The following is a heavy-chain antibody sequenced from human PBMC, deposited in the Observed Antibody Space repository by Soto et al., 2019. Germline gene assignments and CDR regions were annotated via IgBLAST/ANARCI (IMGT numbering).Heavy chain of an antibody. Sequence: ESGGGLVKPGGSLRLSCAASGFTFSDYYMSWIRQAPGKGLEWVSYISSSSSYTNYADSVKGRFTISRDNAKNSLYLQMNSLRAEDTAVYYCASREPKAARHDYWGQGTLVTVSS. CDR3: ASREPKAARHDY. V-gene: IGHV3-11*06. J-gene: IGHJ4*02. D-gene: IGHD6-6*01. CDR1: GFTFSDYY. CDR2: ISSSSSYT.